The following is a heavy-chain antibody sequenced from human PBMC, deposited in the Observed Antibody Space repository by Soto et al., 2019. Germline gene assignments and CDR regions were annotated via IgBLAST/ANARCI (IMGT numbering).Heavy chain of an antibody. Sequence: EVQVVETGGGLIQPGGSLRLSCAVSGFSVSHNYMTWVRQAPGKGLDWVSVIYRDGRPYYANSVKGRFTLSRDNSKNMVYLQMNSMSVDEMAVYYCARDTENTGGGLDVWGQGAMVTVSS. CDR3: ARDTENTGGGLDV. CDR1: GFSVSHNY. D-gene: IGHD2-8*02. CDR2: IYRDGRP. J-gene: IGHJ3*01. V-gene: IGHV3-53*02.